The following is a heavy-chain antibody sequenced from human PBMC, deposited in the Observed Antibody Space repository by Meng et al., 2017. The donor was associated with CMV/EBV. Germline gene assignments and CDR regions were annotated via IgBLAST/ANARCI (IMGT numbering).Heavy chain of an antibody. Sequence: GESLKISCAASGFTFSSYNMNWVRQAPGKGLEWVSSISSSSSYIYYADSVKGRFTISRDNAKNSLYLQMNSLRAEDTAVYYCARLPGTGSGDKDVWGQGTTVTVSS. CDR2: ISSSSSYI. CDR3: ARLPGTGSGDKDV. V-gene: IGHV3-21*01. CDR1: GFTFSSYN. D-gene: IGHD3-10*01. J-gene: IGHJ6*02.